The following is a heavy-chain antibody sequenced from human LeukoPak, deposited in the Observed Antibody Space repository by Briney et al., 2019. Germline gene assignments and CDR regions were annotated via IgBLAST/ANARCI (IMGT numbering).Heavy chain of an antibody. J-gene: IGHJ6*03. CDR3: ARAHSTVTTDYYYYMDV. D-gene: IGHD4-17*01. CDR1: GFTFSSYE. Sequence: GPLRLSCAASGFTFSSYEMNWVRQAPGKGLEWIGEINHSGSTNYNPSLKSRVTISVDTSKNQFSLKLSSVTAADTAVYYCARAHSTVTTDYYYYMDVWGKGTTVTISS. CDR2: INHSGST. V-gene: IGHV4-34*01.